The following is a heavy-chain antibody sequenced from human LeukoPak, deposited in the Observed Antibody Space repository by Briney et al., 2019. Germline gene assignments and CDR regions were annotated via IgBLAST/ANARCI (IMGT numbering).Heavy chain of an antibody. Sequence: PSETLSLTCTVSGYSISSGYYWGWIRQPPGKGLEWIGSVYHSGKAYYNPSLKSRVTISIDTSKNQFSLKLSSVTAADTAVYYCARDRMAVTDPPNWFDPWGQGTLVTVSS. CDR2: VYHSGKA. CDR1: GYSISSGYY. D-gene: IGHD6-19*01. J-gene: IGHJ5*02. V-gene: IGHV4-38-2*02. CDR3: ARDRMAVTDPPNWFDP.